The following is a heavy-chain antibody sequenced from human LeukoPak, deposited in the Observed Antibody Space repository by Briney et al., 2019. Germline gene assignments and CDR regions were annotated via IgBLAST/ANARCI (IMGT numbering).Heavy chain of an antibody. D-gene: IGHD3-22*01. V-gene: IGHV4-59*05. CDR3: ARLRYYYDSSGYNFDY. CDR2: IYYSGST. J-gene: IGHJ4*02. CDR1: GGSISGYY. Sequence: PSETPSLTCTVSGGSISGYYWSWIRQPPGKGLEWIGSIYYSGSTYYNPSLKSRVTISVDTSKNQFSLKLSSVTAADTAVYYCARLRYYYDSSGYNFDYWGQGTLVTVSS.